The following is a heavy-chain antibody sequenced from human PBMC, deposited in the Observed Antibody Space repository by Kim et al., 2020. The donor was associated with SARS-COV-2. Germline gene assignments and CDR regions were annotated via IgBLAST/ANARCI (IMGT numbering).Heavy chain of an antibody. Sequence: ASVKVSCKASGYTFTRFGISWVRQAPGQGLEWMGWISPYNGRANYAWNLQGRVTMTTDTSTSTAYMDLRSLRSDDTVVYYCARGYCSSASCYKIYYFDYWGQGTLVTVSS. D-gene: IGHD2-2*02. CDR2: ISPYNGRA. CDR1: GYTFTRFG. J-gene: IGHJ4*02. V-gene: IGHV1-18*04. CDR3: ARGYCSSASCYKIYYFDY.